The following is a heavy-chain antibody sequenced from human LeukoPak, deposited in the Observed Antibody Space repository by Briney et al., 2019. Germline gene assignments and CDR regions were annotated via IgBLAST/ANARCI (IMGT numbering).Heavy chain of an antibody. V-gene: IGHV3-30*18. CDR1: GFDFSSYA. CDR2: ISYDGSNK. J-gene: IGHJ4*02. Sequence: GRSLRLSCAASGFDFSSYAMHWVRQAPGKGLEWVAVISYDGSNKYYADSVKGRFTISRDNSKNTLYLQMNSLRAEDTAVYYCAKALQGCSSTSCYAYIGYWGQGTLVTVSS. CDR3: AKALQGCSSTSCYAYIGY. D-gene: IGHD2-2*01.